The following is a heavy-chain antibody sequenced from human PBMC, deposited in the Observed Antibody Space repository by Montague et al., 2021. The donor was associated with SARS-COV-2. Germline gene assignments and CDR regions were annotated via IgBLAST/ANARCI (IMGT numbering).Heavy chain of an antibody. CDR3: TKGIAEAGLFDY. CDR2: ITISGST. D-gene: IGHD6-19*01. J-gene: IGHJ4*02. V-gene: IGHV4-61*02. Sequence: TLSLTCTVSGGSISSGCYYWSWLRQPAGKGLEWIGRITISGSTNHNPSLKRRVTISVDTSKNQFSSTLSSATAADTAVDYCTKGIAEAGLFDYWGQGTLVTVSS. CDR1: GGSISSGCYY.